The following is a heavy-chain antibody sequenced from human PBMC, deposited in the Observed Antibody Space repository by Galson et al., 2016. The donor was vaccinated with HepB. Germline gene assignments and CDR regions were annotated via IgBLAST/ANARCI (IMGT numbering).Heavy chain of an antibody. CDR3: AKRHEYCPPVGCSVDY. CDR2: DSMDGRRK. D-gene: IGHD2/OR15-2a*01. Sequence: SLRLSCAGSGFLFRGYGMHWVRQAPGKGLEWVAADSMDGRRKFYSDSVKGRFTISRDNSNNMLFLQMDSLRPDDTAVYYCAKRHEYCPPVGCSVDYWGQGTLVS. J-gene: IGHJ4*02. V-gene: IGHV3-30*18. CDR1: GFLFRGYG.